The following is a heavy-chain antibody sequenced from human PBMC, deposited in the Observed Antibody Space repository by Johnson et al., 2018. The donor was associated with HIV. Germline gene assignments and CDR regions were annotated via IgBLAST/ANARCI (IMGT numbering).Heavy chain of an antibody. J-gene: IGHJ3*02. Sequence: QVQLVESGGGVVQPGRSLRLSCAASGFTFSSYAMHWVRQAPGKGLEWVAVISYDGSNKYYADPVKGRFTISRDNSKNTLYLQMNRLTAEDTAVYYCARTLWFRELLGAFDIWGQGTMVTVSS. CDR1: GFTFSSYA. CDR2: ISYDGSNK. V-gene: IGHV3-30*04. CDR3: ARTLWFRELLGAFDI. D-gene: IGHD3-10*01.